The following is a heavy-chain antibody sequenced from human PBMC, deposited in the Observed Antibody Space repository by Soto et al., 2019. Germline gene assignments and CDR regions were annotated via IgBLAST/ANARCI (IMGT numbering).Heavy chain of an antibody. Sequence: DLVESGGGLVQPGGSLRLSCAASGFTFSDHYMDWVRQAPGKGLEWVGRIRNRANSFTTEYAASVKGRFTISRDDSKSLLYLQLNSLKTEDTAVYHCARSTVSTTPYYSDYWGQGTLVTVSS. CDR3: ARSTVSTTPYYSDY. V-gene: IGHV3-72*01. CDR2: IRNRANSFTT. CDR1: GFTFSDHY. D-gene: IGHD4-17*01. J-gene: IGHJ4*02.